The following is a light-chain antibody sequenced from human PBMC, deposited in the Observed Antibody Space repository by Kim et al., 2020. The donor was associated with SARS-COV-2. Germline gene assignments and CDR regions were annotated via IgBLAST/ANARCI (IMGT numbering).Light chain of an antibody. CDR1: QGVSSN. V-gene: IGKV3-15*01. Sequence: VSPGERATLSCRASQGVSSNLAWYQQKPGQAPRLLIYGASTRATGIPARFSGSGSGTEFTLTISSLQSEDFAVYSCQHYNNWPPYTFGQGTKLEI. J-gene: IGKJ2*01. CDR3: QHYNNWPPYT. CDR2: GAS.